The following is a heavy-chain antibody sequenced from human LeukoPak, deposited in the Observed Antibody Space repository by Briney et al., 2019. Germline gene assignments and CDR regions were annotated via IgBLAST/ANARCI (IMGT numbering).Heavy chain of an antibody. CDR2: ISSSSSYI. CDR3: ARVAYYYDSSGYPFDY. V-gene: IGHV3-21*01. CDR1: GFTFSSYS. Sequence: GGSLRLSCAASGFTFSSYSMNWVRQAPGKGLEWVSSISSSSSYIYYADSVKGRFTISRDNAKNSLYLQMNSLRAEDTAVYYCARVAYYYDSSGYPFDYWGQGTLVTVSS. J-gene: IGHJ4*02. D-gene: IGHD3-22*01.